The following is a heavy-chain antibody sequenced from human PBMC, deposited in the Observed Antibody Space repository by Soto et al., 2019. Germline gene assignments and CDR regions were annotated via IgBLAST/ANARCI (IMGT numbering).Heavy chain of an antibody. D-gene: IGHD6-25*01. CDR3: AREYSSAPDY. CDR1: GGSISTSGHY. Sequence: SETLSLTCTVSGGSISTSGHYWDWIRQPPGKGLEWIGSIYYSGSTFYSPSLRSRVTISVDTSKNQFSLRVSSVTAADTAVYYCAREYSSAPDYWGQGTLVTVSS. V-gene: IGHV4-39*02. J-gene: IGHJ4*02. CDR2: IYYSGST.